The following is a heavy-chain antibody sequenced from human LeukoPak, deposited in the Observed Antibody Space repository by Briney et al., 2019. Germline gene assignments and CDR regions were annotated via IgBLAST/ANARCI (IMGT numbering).Heavy chain of an antibody. CDR2: INSDGSST. V-gene: IGHV3-74*01. CDR1: GFTFSSYW. D-gene: IGHD3-22*01. J-gene: IGHJ3*02. Sequence: GGSLRLSCVASGFTFSSYWMHWVRQAPGKGLVWVSRINSDGSSTSYADSVKGRFTISRDNAKNTLYLQMNSLRAEDTAVYYCARAKGYSRRAFDIWGQGTMVTVSS. CDR3: ARAKGYSRRAFDI.